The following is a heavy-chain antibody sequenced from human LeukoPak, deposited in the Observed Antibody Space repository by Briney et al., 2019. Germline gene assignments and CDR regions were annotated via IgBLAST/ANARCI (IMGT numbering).Heavy chain of an antibody. CDR3: ARHPLDYGGNAYAFDI. CDR1: GGTFSSYA. CDR2: IIPILGIA. J-gene: IGHJ3*02. D-gene: IGHD4-23*01. V-gene: IGHV1-69*04. Sequence: SVKVSCKASGGTFSSYAISWVRQAPGQGLEWMGRIIPILGIANYAQKFQGRVTITADKSTSTAYMELSSLRSEDTAVYYCARHPLDYGGNAYAFDIWGQGTMVTVSS.